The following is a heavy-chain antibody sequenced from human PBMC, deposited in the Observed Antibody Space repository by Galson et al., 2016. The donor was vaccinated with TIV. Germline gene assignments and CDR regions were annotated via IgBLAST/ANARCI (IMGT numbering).Heavy chain of an antibody. CDR1: GFAFSDYY. J-gene: IGHJ4*02. V-gene: IGHV3-11*05. D-gene: IGHD2-2*02. CDR3: ARDCSSTNCYTDPMYFDF. Sequence: SLRLSCAASGFAFSDYYMTWIRQAPGKGLEWISYIGPTSKYATYADSVKGRFTISRDNAKNSLYLQMNSLRAEDTAVYYYARDCSSTNCYTDPMYFDFWGQGTLVTVSS. CDR2: IGPTSKYA.